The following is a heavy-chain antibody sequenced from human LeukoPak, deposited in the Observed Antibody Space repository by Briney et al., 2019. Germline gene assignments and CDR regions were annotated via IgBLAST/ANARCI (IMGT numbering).Heavy chain of an antibody. CDR3: AKDDSPDYDILTGFNWFDP. CDR2: IRYDGSNK. V-gene: IGHV3-30*02. D-gene: IGHD3-9*01. J-gene: IGHJ5*02. Sequence: GGSLRLSXAASGFTFSSYGMHWVRQAPGKGLEWGAFIRYDGSNKYYADSVKGRFTISRDNSQNTLYLQMNSLRAEDTAVYYCAKDDSPDYDILTGFNWFDPWGQGTLVTVSS. CDR1: GFTFSSYG.